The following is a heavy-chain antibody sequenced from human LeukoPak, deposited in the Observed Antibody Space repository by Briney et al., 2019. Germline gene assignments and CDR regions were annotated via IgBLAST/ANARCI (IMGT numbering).Heavy chain of an antibody. Sequence: GASVKVSCKASGGTFSSYAISWVRQAPGQGLEWMGGIIPIFGTGNYAQKFQGRVTITADESTSTAYMELSSLRSEDTAVYYCARSLSGGYCSGGSCYPDPYYYYYGMDVWGQGTTVTVSS. CDR2: IIPIFGTG. CDR3: ARSLSGGYCSGGSCYPDPYYYYYGMDV. V-gene: IGHV1-69*01. CDR1: GGTFSSYA. J-gene: IGHJ6*02. D-gene: IGHD2-15*01.